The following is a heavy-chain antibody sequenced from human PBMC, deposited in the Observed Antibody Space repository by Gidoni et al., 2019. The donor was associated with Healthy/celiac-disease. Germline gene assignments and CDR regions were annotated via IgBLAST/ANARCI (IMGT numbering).Heavy chain of an antibody. CDR1: GYTVTGYY. CDR3: ARGYPGGYSSDYNWFDP. V-gene: IGHV1-2*04. Sequence: QVQLVPSGAEVKKPGASVKVSCKASGYTVTGYYRHWVLQAPGQRREGMGWIKPNSGGTNYAQKFQGWVTMTRDTSISTAYMELSRLRSDDTAVYYCARGYPGGYSSDYNWFDPWGQGTLVTVSS. D-gene: IGHD6-19*01. CDR2: IKPNSGGT. J-gene: IGHJ5*02.